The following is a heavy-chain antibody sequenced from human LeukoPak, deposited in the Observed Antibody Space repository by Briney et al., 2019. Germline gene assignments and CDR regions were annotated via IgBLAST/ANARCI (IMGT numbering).Heavy chain of an antibody. CDR3: ARDDYGDYSTSWFDP. Sequence: GGSLRLSCAASGFTFSRYAMHWVGQAPGKGLEWVAVISYDGSNKYYADSVKGRFTISRDNSKNTLYLQMNSLRAEDTAVYYCARDDYGDYSTSWFDPWGQGTLVTVSS. D-gene: IGHD4-17*01. V-gene: IGHV3-30*04. CDR1: GFTFSRYA. J-gene: IGHJ5*02. CDR2: ISYDGSNK.